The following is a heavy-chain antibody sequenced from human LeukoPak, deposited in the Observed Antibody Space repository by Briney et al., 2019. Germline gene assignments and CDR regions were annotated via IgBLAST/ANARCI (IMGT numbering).Heavy chain of an antibody. D-gene: IGHD3-10*01. V-gene: IGHV4-31*03. CDR3: ARDLDYGSEDKRFDP. Sequence: SQTLSLTCTVSGGSISSGGYYWSWIRQHPGKGLEWIGYIYYSGSTYYNPSLKSRVTISVDTSKNQFSLKLSSVTAADTAVYYCARDLDYGSEDKRFDPWGQGTLVTVSS. J-gene: IGHJ5*02. CDR2: IYYSGST. CDR1: GGSISSGGYY.